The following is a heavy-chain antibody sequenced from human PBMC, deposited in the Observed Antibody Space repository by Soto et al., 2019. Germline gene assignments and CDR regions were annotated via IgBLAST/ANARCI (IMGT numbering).Heavy chain of an antibody. CDR2: ISGSGGST. CDR3: AKDVAVAGKAYYYYYGMDV. D-gene: IGHD6-19*01. V-gene: IGHV3-23*01. Sequence: EVQLLESGGGLVQPGGSLRLSCAASGFTFSSYAMSWVRQAPGKGLEWVSAISGSGGSTYYADSVKGRFTISRDNSKNTLYLQMNSLRAEDTAVYYCAKDVAVAGKAYYYYYGMDVWGQGTTVTVSS. CDR1: GFTFSSYA. J-gene: IGHJ6*02.